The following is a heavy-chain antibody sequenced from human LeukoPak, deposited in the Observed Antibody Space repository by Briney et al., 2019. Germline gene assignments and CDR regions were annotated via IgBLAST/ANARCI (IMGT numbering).Heavy chain of an antibody. D-gene: IGHD3-16*01. J-gene: IGHJ6*03. Sequence: SETLSLTCTVSGYSISNGYYWGWIRQPPGKGLEWIGSIYHSGSTYYNPSLKSRVTISVDTSKNQFSLKLSSVTAADTAVYYCARAGLGDLYYYYYYMDVWGKGTTVTVSS. CDR1: GYSISNGYY. V-gene: IGHV4-38-2*02. CDR2: IYHSGST. CDR3: ARAGLGDLYYYYYYMDV.